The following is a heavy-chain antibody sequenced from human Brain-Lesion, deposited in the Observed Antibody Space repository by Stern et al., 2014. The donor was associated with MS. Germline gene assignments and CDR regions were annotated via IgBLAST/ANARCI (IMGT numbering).Heavy chain of an antibody. CDR1: GGSISSGGSS. CDR2: IYHSGST. D-gene: IGHD2-21*01. J-gene: IGHJ3*01. V-gene: IGHV4-30-2*01. Sequence: VQLVESGSGQAKPSQTLSLTCAVSGGSISSGGSSWNWIRQPPGKGLEWIGFIYHSGSTYYNPSLKGQVFISVDTSKNQFALNLRSVTAADTAVYYCARGGVIYTQDRNGFDVWGQGTMVTVSS. CDR3: ARGGVIYTQDRNGFDV.